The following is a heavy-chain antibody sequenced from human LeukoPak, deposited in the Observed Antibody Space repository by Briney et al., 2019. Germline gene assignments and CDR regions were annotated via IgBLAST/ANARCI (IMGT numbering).Heavy chain of an antibody. Sequence: GGALRLSCAASGFTFSRFALHWVRQAPGKGLEGLAVISTDGSNKYYADSVKGRFTISRDNPRNTLYLQMNSLRAEDTAVYYCAKALSSSFYYFDLGGRGTLVTVSS. CDR3: AKALSSSFYYFDL. D-gene: IGHD3-16*02. CDR2: ISTDGSNK. J-gene: IGHJ2*01. V-gene: IGHV3-30-3*01. CDR1: GFTFSRFA.